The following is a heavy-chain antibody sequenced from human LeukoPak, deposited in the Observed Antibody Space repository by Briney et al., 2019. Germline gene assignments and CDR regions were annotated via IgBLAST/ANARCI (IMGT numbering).Heavy chain of an antibody. CDR2: INHSGST. CDR3: ASYYYDSSGYGASYYFDY. Sequence: SETLSLTCAVYGGSFSGYYWSWIRQPPGKGLECIGEINHSGSTNYNPSLKSRVTISVDTSKNQFSLKLSSVTVADTAVYYCASYYYDSSGYGASYYFDYWGQGTLVTVSS. V-gene: IGHV4-34*01. J-gene: IGHJ4*02. CDR1: GGSFSGYY. D-gene: IGHD3-22*01.